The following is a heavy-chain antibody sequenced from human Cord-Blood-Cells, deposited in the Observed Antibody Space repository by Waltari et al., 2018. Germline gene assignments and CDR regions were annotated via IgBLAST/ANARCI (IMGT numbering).Heavy chain of an antibody. CDR2: INLNSGGT. Sequence: GAEVKKPGASVKVSCKASGYTFTGYYMHWVRQAPGQGLEWMGWINLNSGGTNYAQKCQGRVTMTRATSISTAYMELSRQRSDDTAVYYCAREGLFGKGDGYVYWGQGTLLTVSS. CDR1: GYTFTGYY. V-gene: IGHV1-2*02. D-gene: IGHD5-18*01. CDR3: AREGLFGKGDGYVY. J-gene: IGHJ4*02.